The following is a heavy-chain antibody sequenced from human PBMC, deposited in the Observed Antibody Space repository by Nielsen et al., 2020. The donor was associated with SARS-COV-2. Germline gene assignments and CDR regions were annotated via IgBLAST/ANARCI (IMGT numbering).Heavy chain of an antibody. Sequence: GSLRLSCAVYGGSFSGYYWSWIRQPPGKELEWIGEINHSGSTNYNPSLKSRVTISVDTSKNQFSLKLSSVTAADTAVYYCARGIYYYGSGSYPDYWGQGTLVTVSS. V-gene: IGHV4-34*01. CDR2: INHSGST. CDR3: ARGIYYYGSGSYPDY. J-gene: IGHJ4*02. D-gene: IGHD3-10*01. CDR1: GGSFSGYY.